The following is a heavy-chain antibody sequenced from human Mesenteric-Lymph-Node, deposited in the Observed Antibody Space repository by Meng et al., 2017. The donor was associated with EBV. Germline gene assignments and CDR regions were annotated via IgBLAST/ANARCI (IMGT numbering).Heavy chain of an antibody. J-gene: IGHJ4*02. Sequence: QGQLQQWGAGPLKPSETLSLTCVVYGGSFSGYYCTWIRQSPGKGLEWIGEINHSGSTNYNPSLKSRVTISLDTSKNQFSLKLNSVTAADTAVYYCARGKTMVRGVTSDYWGQGTLVTVSS. CDR3: ARGKTMVRGVTSDY. V-gene: IGHV4-34*01. CDR2: INHSGST. CDR1: GGSFSGYY. D-gene: IGHD3-10*01.